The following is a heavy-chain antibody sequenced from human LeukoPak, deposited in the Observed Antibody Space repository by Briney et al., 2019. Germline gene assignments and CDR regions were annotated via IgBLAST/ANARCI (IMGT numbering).Heavy chain of an antibody. Sequence: GRSLRLSCTASGFTFGDYAMSWFRQAPGKGLEWVAVISYDGSNKYYADSVKGRFTISRDNSKNTLYLQMNSLRAEDTAVYYCARDAGGRFDYWGQGTLVTVSS. D-gene: IGHD3-16*01. V-gene: IGHV3-30-3*01. J-gene: IGHJ4*02. CDR1: GFTFGDYA. CDR2: ISYDGSNK. CDR3: ARDAGGRFDY.